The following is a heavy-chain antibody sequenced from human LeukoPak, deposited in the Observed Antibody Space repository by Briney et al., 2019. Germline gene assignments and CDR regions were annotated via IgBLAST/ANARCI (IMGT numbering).Heavy chain of an antibody. V-gene: IGHV2-5*02. J-gene: IGHJ4*02. Sequence: SGPTLVNPTQTLTLTCTFSGFSLTTRGVAGGWIRQTPGKVLEWLALIYWDDDKRYSPSLRSRLTITKDTSKDQVVLTMTNMDPVDTGTYDCAHSGVGHGDYWGQGTLVTVSS. CDR2: IYWDDDK. D-gene: IGHD3-3*01. CDR1: GFSLTTRGVA. CDR3: AHSGVGHGDY.